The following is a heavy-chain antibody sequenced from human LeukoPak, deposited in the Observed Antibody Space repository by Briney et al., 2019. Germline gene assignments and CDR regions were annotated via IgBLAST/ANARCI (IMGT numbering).Heavy chain of an antibody. D-gene: IGHD1-1*01. CDR1: GYTFTNYY. J-gene: IGHJ3*02. Sequence: ASVKVSCKASGYTFTNYYMHWVRQAPGQGLEWMGMISPSGASTSYAQKFQGRVTMTRDVSTSTVYMELSSLRSEDTAVYYCARHTTGYNSPRDSFNIWGQGTTVTVSS. V-gene: IGHV1-46*01. CDR3: ARHTTGYNSPRDSFNI. CDR2: ISPSGAST.